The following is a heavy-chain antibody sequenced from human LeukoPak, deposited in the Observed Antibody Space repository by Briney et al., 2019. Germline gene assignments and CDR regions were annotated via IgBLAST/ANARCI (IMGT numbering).Heavy chain of an antibody. CDR2: INPSGGST. CDR3: ARVAPGFTYYYYYYMDV. V-gene: IGHV1-46*01. Sequence: VASVKVSCKASGYTFTSYYMHWVRQAPGQGLEWMGIINPSGGSTSYAQKFQGRVTMTTDTSTSTAYMELRSLRSDDTAVYYCARVAPGFTYYYYYYMDVWGKGTTVTISS. J-gene: IGHJ6*03. CDR1: GYTFTSYY.